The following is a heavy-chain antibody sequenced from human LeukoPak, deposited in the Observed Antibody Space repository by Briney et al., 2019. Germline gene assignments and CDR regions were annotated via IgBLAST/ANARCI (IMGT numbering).Heavy chain of an antibody. V-gene: IGHV3-21*01. CDR3: ARDGSTVTTFGAFDI. CDR1: GFTFSSYS. D-gene: IGHD4-17*01. CDR2: ISSSSSYI. J-gene: IGHJ3*02. Sequence: GSLRLSCAASGFTFSSYSMNWVRQAPGKGLEWVSSISSSSSYIYYADSVKGRFTISRDNAKNSLYLQMNSLRAEDTAVYYCARDGSTVTTFGAFDIWGQGTMVTVSS.